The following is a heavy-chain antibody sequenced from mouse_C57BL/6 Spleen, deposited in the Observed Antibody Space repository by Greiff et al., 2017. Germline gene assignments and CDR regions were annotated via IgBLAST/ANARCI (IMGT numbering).Heavy chain of an antibody. CDR3: ARNWDYYAMDY. J-gene: IGHJ4*01. Sequence: EVQLVESGGGLVKPGGSLKLSCAASGFTFSDYGMHWVRQAPEQGLEWVAYISSGSSTIYYADTVKGRFTISRDNAKNTLFLQMTSLRSEDTAMYYCARNWDYYAMDYWGQGTSVTVSS. V-gene: IGHV5-17*01. CDR1: GFTFSDYG. D-gene: IGHD4-1*01. CDR2: ISSGSSTI.